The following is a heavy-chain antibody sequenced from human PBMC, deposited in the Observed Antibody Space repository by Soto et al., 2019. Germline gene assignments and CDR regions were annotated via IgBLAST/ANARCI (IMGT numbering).Heavy chain of an antibody. CDR3: ASGAEYYDILTGYYNGYFDY. J-gene: IGHJ4*02. CDR2: ISAYNGNT. Sequence: ASVKVSCKASGYTFTSYGISWVRQAPGQGLEWMGWISAYNGNTNYAQKLQGRVTMTTDTSTSTAYMELRSLRSGDTAVYYCASGAEYYDILTGYYNGYFDYWGQGTLVTVSS. V-gene: IGHV1-18*01. D-gene: IGHD3-9*01. CDR1: GYTFTSYG.